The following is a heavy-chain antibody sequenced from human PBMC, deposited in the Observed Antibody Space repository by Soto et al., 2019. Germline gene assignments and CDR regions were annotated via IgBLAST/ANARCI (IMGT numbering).Heavy chain of an antibody. CDR1: GYTFTSNG. CDR3: AGEDCVSTSCYLANY. D-gene: IGHD2-2*01. J-gene: IGHJ4*02. Sequence: QAHRVQSGPEVKRPGASMKVSCKASGYTFTSNGISWVRQAPGQGLEWMGWISPNNGDTSYAQKFLGRLTMTTDTSTSTAYMGLRRLSSDDTAVYYCAGEDCVSTSCYLANYWGQGALVTDSS. V-gene: IGHV1-18*01. CDR2: ISPNNGDT.